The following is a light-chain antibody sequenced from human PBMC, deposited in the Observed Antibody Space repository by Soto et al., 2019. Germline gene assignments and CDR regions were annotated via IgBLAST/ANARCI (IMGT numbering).Light chain of an antibody. J-gene: IGLJ1*01. Sequence: QSALTQPRSVSGSPGQSVTISCTGTSSDVGSYNSVSWYQHHPGQAPRLMIYDVSQRPSGVPDRLSGSKSGNTASLTISGLQAEDEADYYCCSYAGASYVFGTGTKATVL. CDR1: SSDVGSYNS. CDR3: CSYAGASYV. CDR2: DVS. V-gene: IGLV2-11*01.